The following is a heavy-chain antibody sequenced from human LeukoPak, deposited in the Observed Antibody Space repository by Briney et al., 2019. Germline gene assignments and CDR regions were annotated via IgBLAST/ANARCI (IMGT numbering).Heavy chain of an antibody. D-gene: IGHD5-18*01. CDR1: GFTLGTYN. CDR3: ARAVDVYTYRYAY. CDR2: ISSSGVNI. V-gene: IGHV3-48*02. J-gene: IGHJ4*02. Sequence: PGGSLRLSCAASGFTLGTYNINWVRQAPGKGLEWVSYISSSGVNIYYADSVKGRFTVSRDKAKNSLYLQMNSLSDEDTAVYYCARAVDVYTYRYAYWGQGTLVTVSS.